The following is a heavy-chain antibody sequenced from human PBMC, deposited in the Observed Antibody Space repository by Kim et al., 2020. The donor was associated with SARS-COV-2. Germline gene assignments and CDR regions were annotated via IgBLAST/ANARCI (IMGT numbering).Heavy chain of an antibody. CDR1: GGSISSYY. J-gene: IGHJ5*02. Sequence: SETLSLTCSVSGGSISSYYWNWVRQSPGKGLEWIGYMHYSGSTNYNPSLKSRVSISVDTSKNQISLKLKSVTAADTALYYCARVRSIGGYSSSYWFDPWGQGTLVTVSS. D-gene: IGHD3-22*01. CDR2: MHYSGST. CDR3: ARVRSIGGYSSSYWFDP. V-gene: IGHV4-59*01.